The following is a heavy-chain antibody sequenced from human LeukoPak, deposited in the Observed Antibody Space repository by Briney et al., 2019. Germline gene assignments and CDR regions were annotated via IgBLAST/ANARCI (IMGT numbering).Heavy chain of an antibody. CDR1: GGSFSGYY. Sequence: SETLSLTCAVYGGSFSGYYWSWIRQPPGKGLEWIGEINHSGSTNYNPSLKSRVTISVDTSKNQFSLKLSSVTAADTAVYYCAREDTGIAARYYYYYYMDVWGKGTTVTVSS. CDR3: AREDTGIAARYYYYYYMDV. D-gene: IGHD6-6*01. CDR2: INHSGST. V-gene: IGHV4-34*01. J-gene: IGHJ6*03.